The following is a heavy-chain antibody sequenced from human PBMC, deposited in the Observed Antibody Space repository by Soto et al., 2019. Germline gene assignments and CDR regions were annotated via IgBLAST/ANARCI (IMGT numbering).Heavy chain of an antibody. J-gene: IGHJ4*02. Sequence: LRLSCTASGVTFSSYWMHWVRQTPGKGLVWVSRINSHGHTTTYADSVKGRFTISRDNAKNTLYLQMSSLRAEDTAVYYCARDRQLVPFDYWGQGTLVTVSS. D-gene: IGHD6-6*01. V-gene: IGHV3-74*01. CDR3: ARDRQLVPFDY. CDR2: INSHGHTT. CDR1: GVTFSSYW.